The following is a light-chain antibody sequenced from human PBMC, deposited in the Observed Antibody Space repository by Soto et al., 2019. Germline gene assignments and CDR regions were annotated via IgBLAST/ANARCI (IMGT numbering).Light chain of an antibody. Sequence: QSVLTQPASVSGSPGQSITISCTGTGSDVGGYNHVSWYQQHPGEAPKLMIYDVNNRPSGVSNRFSGSKSGNTASLTISGLQADDEGDYYCSSFSSSSTFAFGGGTKLTVL. CDR1: GSDVGGYNH. CDR3: SSFSSSSTFA. V-gene: IGLV2-14*01. CDR2: DVN. J-gene: IGLJ2*01.